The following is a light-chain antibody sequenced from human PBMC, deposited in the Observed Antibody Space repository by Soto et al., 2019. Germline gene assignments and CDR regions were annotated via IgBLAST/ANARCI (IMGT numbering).Light chain of an antibody. Sequence: QSVLTQPPSAPPTPPQRPTPSCPGSSPHIGSNTVNWYQQLPGTAPKLLIYSNNQRPSGVPDRFSGSKSGTSASLAISGLQSEDEADYYCAAWDDSLNGHVFGTGTKVTVL. J-gene: IGLJ1*01. CDR3: AAWDDSLNGHV. V-gene: IGLV1-44*01. CDR1: SPHIGSNT. CDR2: SNN.